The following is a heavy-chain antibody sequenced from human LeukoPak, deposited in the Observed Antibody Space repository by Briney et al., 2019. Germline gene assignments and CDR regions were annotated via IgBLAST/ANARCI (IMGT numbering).Heavy chain of an antibody. CDR1: GYSISSGYY. CDR3: ARARYPMVRGVNWFDP. CDR2: IYHSGST. V-gene: IGHV4-30-2*01. Sequence: SETLSLTCAVSGYSISSGYYWSWIRQPPGKGLEWIGYIYHSGSTYYNPSLKSRVTISVDRSKNQFSLKLSSVTAADTAVYYCARARYPMVRGVNWFDPWGQGTLVTVSS. J-gene: IGHJ5*02. D-gene: IGHD3-10*01.